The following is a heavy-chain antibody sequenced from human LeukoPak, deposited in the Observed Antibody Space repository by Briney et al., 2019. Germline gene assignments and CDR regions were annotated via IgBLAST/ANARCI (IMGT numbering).Heavy chain of an antibody. Sequence: SETLSLTCAVYGGSFSGYYWSWIRQPPGKGLEWIGEINHSGSTNYNPSLKSRVTISVDTSKNQLSLKLSSVTAADTAVYYCARGTVTINYWGQGTLVTVSS. D-gene: IGHD4-17*01. CDR1: GGSFSGYY. CDR3: ARGTVTINY. CDR2: INHSGST. J-gene: IGHJ4*02. V-gene: IGHV4-34*01.